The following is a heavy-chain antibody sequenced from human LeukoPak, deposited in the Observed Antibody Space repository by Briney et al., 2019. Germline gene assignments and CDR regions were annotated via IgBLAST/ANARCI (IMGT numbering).Heavy chain of an antibody. D-gene: IGHD6-13*01. CDR1: GGSISNYY. CDR3: ARRGAAGLFDY. Sequence: PSETLSLTCTVSGGSISNYYWSWIRQPPGKGLEWIGYIYYSGSTNYSPSLKSRVTISVDTSKNQFSLKLSSVTAADTAVYYCARRGAAGLFDYWGQGTLVTVSS. CDR2: IYYSGST. V-gene: IGHV4-59*01. J-gene: IGHJ4*02.